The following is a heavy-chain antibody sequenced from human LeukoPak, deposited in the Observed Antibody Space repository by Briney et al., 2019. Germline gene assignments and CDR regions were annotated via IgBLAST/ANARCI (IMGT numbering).Heavy chain of an antibody. CDR1: GFTFSSYS. V-gene: IGHV3-21*04. CDR3: ARVSGTFLDS. J-gene: IGHJ6*04. D-gene: IGHD1-20*01. CDR2: ISSSSSYI. Sequence: GGSLRLSCAASGFTFSSYSMNWVRQAPGKGLEWVSSISSSSSYIYYADSVKGRFTISRDNAKNSLYLQMNSLRAEDTALYYCARVSGTFLDSWGKGTTVTVSS.